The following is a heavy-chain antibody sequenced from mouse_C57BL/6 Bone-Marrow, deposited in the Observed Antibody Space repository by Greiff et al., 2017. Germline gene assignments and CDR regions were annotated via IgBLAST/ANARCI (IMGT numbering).Heavy chain of an antibody. CDR1: GYTFTSYW. CDR3: AQLITTVVADY. J-gene: IGHJ2*01. V-gene: IGHV1-74*01. D-gene: IGHD1-1*01. Sequence: QVQLQQPGAELVKPGASVKVSCKASGYTFTSYWMHWVKQRPGQGLEWIGRIHPSDSDTNYNQKFKGKATLTVDKSSSTAYMQLSILTSEDSAVYYCAQLITTVVADYWGQGTTLTVSS. CDR2: IHPSDSDT.